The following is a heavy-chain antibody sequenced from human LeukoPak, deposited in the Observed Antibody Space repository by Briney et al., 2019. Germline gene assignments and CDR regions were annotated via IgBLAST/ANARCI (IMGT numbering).Heavy chain of an antibody. Sequence: PSETLSLTCAVYGGSFSGYYWSWIRQPPGKGLEWIGEINHSGSTNYDPSLKSRVTISVDTSKNQFSLKLSSVTAADTAVYYCARGEVAYYYDSSGFDYWGQGTLVTVSS. V-gene: IGHV4-34*01. J-gene: IGHJ4*02. D-gene: IGHD3-22*01. CDR1: GGSFSGYY. CDR2: INHSGST. CDR3: ARGEVAYYYDSSGFDY.